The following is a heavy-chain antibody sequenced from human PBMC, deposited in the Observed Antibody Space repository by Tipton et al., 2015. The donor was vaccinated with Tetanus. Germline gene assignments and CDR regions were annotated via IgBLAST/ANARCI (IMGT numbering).Heavy chain of an antibody. V-gene: IGHV4-59*01. CDR1: GGSISSYY. J-gene: IGHJ2*01. Sequence: TLSLTCTVSGGSISSYYWSWIRQPAGKGLEWIGYIYYSGSTNYNPSLKSRVTISVDTSKNQFSLKLSSVTAADTAVYYCASMRGVTALGYFDLWGRGTLVTVSS. CDR2: IYYSGST. D-gene: IGHD1-14*01. CDR3: ASMRGVTALGYFDL.